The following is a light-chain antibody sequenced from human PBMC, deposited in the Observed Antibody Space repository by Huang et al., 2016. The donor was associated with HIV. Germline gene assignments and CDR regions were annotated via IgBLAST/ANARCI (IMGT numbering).Light chain of an antibody. V-gene: IGKV1-27*01. J-gene: IGKJ4*02. CDR3: QKYDSA. CDR1: QGISNH. CDR2: AAS. Sequence: DIQMTQSPSSLSASVGDRVTITCRASQGISNHLAWYQQKAVKPPALLIYAASTLQSGVSSRFSCSGSGTHFTLTISSLQPEDFATYYCQKYDSAFGGGTKV.